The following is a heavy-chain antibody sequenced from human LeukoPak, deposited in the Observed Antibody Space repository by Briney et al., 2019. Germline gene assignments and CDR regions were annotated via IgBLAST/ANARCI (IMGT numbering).Heavy chain of an antibody. D-gene: IGHD3-10*01. J-gene: IGHJ4*02. V-gene: IGHV1-2*02. Sequence: ASVKVSCKASGYTFTGYYMHWVRQAPGQGLEWMGWINPNSGGTNYAQKFQGRVTMTRDTSISTAYMELSRLRSDDTAVYYCARGLLWFGGLLSYYFDYWGQGTLVTVSS. CDR1: GYTFTGYY. CDR2: INPNSGGT. CDR3: ARGLLWFGGLLSYYFDY.